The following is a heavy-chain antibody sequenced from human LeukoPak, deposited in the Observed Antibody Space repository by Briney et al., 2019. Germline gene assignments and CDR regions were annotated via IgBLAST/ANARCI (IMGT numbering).Heavy chain of an antibody. D-gene: IGHD2-2*01. V-gene: IGHV3-74*01. CDR1: EFSFTNYW. Sequence: GGSLRLSCEASEFSFTNYWMYWVRQAPGKGLAWVSAINTDESTTTYADSVKGRFTISRDNARNTLYLQMNSLRAEDTAVYYCARALFQVPYYFDFWGQGTLVTVSS. J-gene: IGHJ4*02. CDR3: ARALFQVPYYFDF. CDR2: INTDESTT.